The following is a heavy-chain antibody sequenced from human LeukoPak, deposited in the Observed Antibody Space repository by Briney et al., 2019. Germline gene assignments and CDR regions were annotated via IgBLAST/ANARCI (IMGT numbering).Heavy chain of an antibody. CDR2: ISGSGGST. D-gene: IGHD3-22*01. CDR3: AKDEQSPAMDASYYYDSSGCDLDY. CDR1: GFNFSSYG. J-gene: IGHJ4*02. Sequence: GGALRLSCAASGFNFSSYGMSWVRQSPGKGLEWVSAISGSGGSTYYADSVKGRVTISRDNSKNTLYLQMNSMRAKDTAVYYCAKDEQSPAMDASYYYDSSGCDLDYWGQGTLVTVSS. V-gene: IGHV3-23*01.